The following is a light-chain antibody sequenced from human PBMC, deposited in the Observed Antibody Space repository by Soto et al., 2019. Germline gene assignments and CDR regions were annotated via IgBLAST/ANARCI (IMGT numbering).Light chain of an antibody. Sequence: QSVLTQPPSASGTPGQRVTISCSGSSSNIGSYPVNWYQHLPGVAPRLLMYTNNQRPSGVPDRFSGSKSGTSASLAISGLQAEDEGNYYGASWDDSLNGRFVFGTGTKLTVL. CDR3: ASWDDSLNGRFV. J-gene: IGLJ1*01. CDR1: SSNIGSYP. CDR2: TNN. V-gene: IGLV1-44*01.